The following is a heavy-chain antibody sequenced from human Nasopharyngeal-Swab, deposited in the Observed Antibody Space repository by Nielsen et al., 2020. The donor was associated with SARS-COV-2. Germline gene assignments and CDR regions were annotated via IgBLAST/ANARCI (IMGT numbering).Heavy chain of an antibody. D-gene: IGHD2-15*01. V-gene: IGHV3-9*01. Sequence: SLKISCAASGFTFRSYAISWVRQAPGKGLEWVSGISWNSGSIGYADSVKGRFTISRDNAKNSLYLQMNSLRAGDTALYYCAKDGCSGGSCYSDYWGQGTLVTVSS. CDR2: ISWNSGSI. CDR1: GFTFRSYA. CDR3: AKDGCSGGSCYSDY. J-gene: IGHJ4*02.